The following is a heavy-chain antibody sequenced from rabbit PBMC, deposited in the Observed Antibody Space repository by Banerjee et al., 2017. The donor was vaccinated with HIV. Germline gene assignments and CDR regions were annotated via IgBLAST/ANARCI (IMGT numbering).Heavy chain of an antibody. D-gene: IGHD6-1*01. CDR2: IYAGNSGST. CDR3: AKDGTTTDGYYFNL. CDR1: GFTLSSYW. Sequence: QSLEESGGDLVKPGASLTLTCTASGFTLSSYWMCWVRQAPGKGLEWIACIYAGNSGSTWYASWAKGRFTISKTSSTTVTLQMTSLTAADTATYFCAKDGTTTDGYYFNLWGQGTLVTVS. J-gene: IGHJ4*01. V-gene: IGHV1S40*01.